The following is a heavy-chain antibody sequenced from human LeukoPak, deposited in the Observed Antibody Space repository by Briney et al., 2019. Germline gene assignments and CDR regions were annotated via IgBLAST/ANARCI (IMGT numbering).Heavy chain of an antibody. V-gene: IGHV1-24*01. D-gene: IGHD4-17*01. Sequence: ASVKVSCKASGYTFTGYYMHWVRQAPGKGLEWMGGFDPEDGETIYAQKFQGRVTMTEDTSTDTAYMELSSLRSEDTAVYYCATRPTVPPRYGMDVWGQGTTVTVSS. J-gene: IGHJ6*02. CDR3: ATRPTVPPRYGMDV. CDR1: GYTFTGYY. CDR2: FDPEDGET.